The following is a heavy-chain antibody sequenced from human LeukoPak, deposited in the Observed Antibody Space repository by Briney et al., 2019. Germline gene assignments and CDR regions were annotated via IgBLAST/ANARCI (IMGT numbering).Heavy chain of an antibody. CDR2: ITSGTRT. V-gene: IGHV3-23*01. CDR3: AKDSLRTLPAASFDY. D-gene: IGHD2-2*01. Sequence: GGTLRLSCVASGFTFSSHGMNWVRQAPGKGLEWVSGITSGTRTYYVDSVKGRFTISRDNSKNTLYLQMNSLRTEDTAVYYCAKDSLRTLPAASFDYWGQGTLVTVSS. J-gene: IGHJ4*02. CDR1: GFTFSSHG.